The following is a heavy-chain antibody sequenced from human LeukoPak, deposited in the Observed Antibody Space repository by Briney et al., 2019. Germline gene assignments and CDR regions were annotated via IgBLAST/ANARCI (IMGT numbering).Heavy chain of an antibody. J-gene: IGHJ1*01. V-gene: IGHV3-23*01. Sequence: GGSLRLSCAPPRYSSSSYTMTWGCQAPGKGLEWVSAISGSGGGAYYADSVKGRFTISRDNSKNTLYLQTNSLRAEDTHVYYCAKYYKASGTAEYVQHWGQGTLVTVSS. CDR3: AKYYKASGTAEYVQH. CDR2: ISGSGGGA. D-gene: IGHD3-10*01. CDR1: RYSSSSYT.